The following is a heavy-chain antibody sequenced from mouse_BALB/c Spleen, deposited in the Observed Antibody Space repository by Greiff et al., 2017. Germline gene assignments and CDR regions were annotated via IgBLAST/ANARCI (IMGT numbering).Heavy chain of an antibody. J-gene: IGHJ4*01. Sequence: QVHVKQSGAELVKPGASVKLSCKASGYTFTSYYMYWVKQRPGQGLEWIGEINPSNGGTNFNEKFKSKATLTVDKSSSTAYMQLKSLTSEDSAVYYCARSSTTAYAMDYWGQGTSVTVSS. V-gene: IGHV1-53*01. CDR2: INPSNGGT. D-gene: IGHD1-2*01. CDR1: GYTFTSYY. CDR3: ARSSTTAYAMDY.